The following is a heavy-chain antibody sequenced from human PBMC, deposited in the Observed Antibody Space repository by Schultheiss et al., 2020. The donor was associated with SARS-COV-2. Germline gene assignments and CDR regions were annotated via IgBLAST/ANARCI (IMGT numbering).Heavy chain of an antibody. CDR1: GFTFSGSA. V-gene: IGHV3-73*01. D-gene: IGHD2-2*01. J-gene: IGHJ6*02. CDR2: IRSKANSYAT. CDR3: TTDPPSGCSSTSCYAPHRNYYYYYGMDV. Sequence: GASLKISCAASGFTFSGSAMHWVRQASGKGLEWVGRIRSKANSYATAYAASVKGRFTISRDDSKNTAYLQMNSLKTEDTAVYYCTTDPPSGCSSTSCYAPHRNYYYYYGMDVWGQGTTVTVSS.